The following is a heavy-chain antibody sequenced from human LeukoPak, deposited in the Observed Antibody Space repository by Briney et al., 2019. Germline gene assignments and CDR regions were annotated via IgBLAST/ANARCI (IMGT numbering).Heavy chain of an antibody. CDR3: AIPRVYYYDSSGYR. CDR1: GFTFSSYA. V-gene: IGHV3-23*01. Sequence: GGSLRLSCAASGFTFSSYAMSWVRQAPGKGLEWVSAISGSGGSTYYADSVKGRFTISRDNSKNTLYLQMNGLRAEDTAVYYCAIPRVYYYDSSGYRWGQGTLVTVSS. CDR2: ISGSGGST. D-gene: IGHD3-22*01. J-gene: IGHJ4*02.